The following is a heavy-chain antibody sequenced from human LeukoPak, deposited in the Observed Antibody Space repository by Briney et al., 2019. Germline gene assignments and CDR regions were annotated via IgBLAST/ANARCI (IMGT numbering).Heavy chain of an antibody. CDR2: IYYSEST. J-gene: IGHJ4*02. D-gene: IGHD4-17*01. Sequence: SETLSLTCTVSGGSISSYYWSWIRQPPGKGLEWIGYIYYSESTNYNPSLKSRVTISVDTSKNQFSLKLSSVTAADTAVYYCAILRRAYGGRFFDYWGQGTLVTVSS. V-gene: IGHV4-59*08. CDR1: GGSISSYY. CDR3: AILRRAYGGRFFDY.